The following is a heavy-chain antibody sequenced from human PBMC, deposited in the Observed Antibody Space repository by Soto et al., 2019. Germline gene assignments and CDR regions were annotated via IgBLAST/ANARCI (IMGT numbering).Heavy chain of an antibody. V-gene: IGHV3-21*01. CDR3: ARDLAPYYDFWSGYSPFPSYYYYGMDV. CDR2: ISSSSSYI. Sequence: GGSLRLSCAASGFIFSSYSMNWVRQAPGKGLEWVSSISSSSSYIYYADSVKGRFTISRDNAKNSLSLQMNSLRADDTAVYYCARDLAPYYDFWSGYSPFPSYYYYGMDVWGQGTTVTVSS. D-gene: IGHD3-3*01. CDR1: GFIFSSYS. J-gene: IGHJ6*02.